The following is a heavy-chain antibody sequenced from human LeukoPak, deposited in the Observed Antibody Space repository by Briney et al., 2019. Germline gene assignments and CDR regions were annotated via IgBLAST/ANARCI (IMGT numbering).Heavy chain of an antibody. CDR1: GFTFSSYS. D-gene: IGHD5-24*01. J-gene: IGHJ3*02. CDR3: ARDMNGGWLQFDAFDI. Sequence: GGSLRLSCAASGFTFSSYSMNWVRQAPGPGLEWVSSISSSSSYIYYADSVKGRFTISRDNAKNSLYLQMNSLRAEDTAVYYCARDMNGGWLQFDAFDIWGQGTMVTVSS. V-gene: IGHV3-21*01. CDR2: ISSSSSYI.